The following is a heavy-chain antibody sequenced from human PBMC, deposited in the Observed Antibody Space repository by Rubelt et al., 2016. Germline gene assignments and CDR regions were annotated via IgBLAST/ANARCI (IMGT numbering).Heavy chain of an antibody. J-gene: IGHJ6*02. Sequence: QLQLQESGPGLVKPSETLSLTCTVSGGSISSSSYYWGWIRQPPGKGLEWIGSIYYSGSTYYNPSLKSRVTISVDTSKNQFSLKLSSVTAADTAGDYCASPLGGYCSGGSCYSPNYYYYYGMDVWGQGTTVTVSS. CDR1: GGSISSSSYY. CDR2: IYYSGST. D-gene: IGHD2-15*01. CDR3: ASPLGGYCSGGSCYSPNYYYYYGMDV. V-gene: IGHV4-39*01.